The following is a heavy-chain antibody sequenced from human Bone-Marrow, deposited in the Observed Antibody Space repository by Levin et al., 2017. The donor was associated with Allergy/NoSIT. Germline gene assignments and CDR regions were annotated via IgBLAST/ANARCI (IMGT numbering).Heavy chain of an antibody. J-gene: IGHJ6*03. CDR1: GGSFSGYY. V-gene: IGHV4-34*01. Sequence: SETLSLTCAVSGGSFSGYYWNWIRQPPGKGLEWIGEINYRGSTNYNPSLKSRVILSVDTSKKQVSLNLTSVTAADTAVYYCARGGAGRADYYYYYMDVWGKGTTVTVSS. CDR2: INYRGST. D-gene: IGHD3-16*01. CDR3: ARGGAGRADYYYYYMDV.